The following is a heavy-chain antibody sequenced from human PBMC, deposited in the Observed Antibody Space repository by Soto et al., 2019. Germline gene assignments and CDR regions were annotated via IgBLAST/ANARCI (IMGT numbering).Heavy chain of an antibody. CDR2: ISAYNGNT. J-gene: IGHJ6*02. Sequence: QVPLVQSGAEVKKPGASVKVSCKASGYTFTSYGISWVRQAPGQGLEWMGWISAYNGNTNYAQKLQGRVTMTTDTSTSTAYMELRSLRSDDTAVYYCARERAARQYYYYGMDVWGQGTTVTVSS. D-gene: IGHD6-6*01. CDR1: GYTFTSYG. V-gene: IGHV1-18*04. CDR3: ARERAARQYYYYGMDV.